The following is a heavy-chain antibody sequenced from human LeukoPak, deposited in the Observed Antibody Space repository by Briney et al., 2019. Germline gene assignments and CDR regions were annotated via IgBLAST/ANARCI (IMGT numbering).Heavy chain of an antibody. Sequence: ASVKVSCKASGGTFSSYGISWVRQAPGQGLEWMGWISAYNGNTNYAQKLQGRVTMTTDTSTSTAYMELRSLRSDDTAVYYCARDLYSSSFYYFDYWGQGTLVTVSS. D-gene: IGHD6-13*01. CDR3: ARDLYSSSFYYFDY. CDR1: GGTFSSYG. J-gene: IGHJ4*02. CDR2: ISAYNGNT. V-gene: IGHV1-18*01.